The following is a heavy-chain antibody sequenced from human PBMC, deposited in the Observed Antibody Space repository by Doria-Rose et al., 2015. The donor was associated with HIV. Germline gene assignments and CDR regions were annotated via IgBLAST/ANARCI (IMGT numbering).Heavy chain of an antibody. D-gene: IGHD6-13*01. CDR2: IFSDDER. CDR3: ARIKSSRWYHKYYFDF. V-gene: IGHV2-26*01. Sequence: QITLEESGPVLVEPTETLTLTCTVSGVSLSSPGMGVSWIRQPPGKALEWLANIFSDDERSYKTSLKSRLTISRGTSKRQVVLTMTDMDPVDTATYYCARIKSSRWYHKYYFDFWGQGTLVIVSA. CDR1: GVSLSSPGMG. J-gene: IGHJ4*02.